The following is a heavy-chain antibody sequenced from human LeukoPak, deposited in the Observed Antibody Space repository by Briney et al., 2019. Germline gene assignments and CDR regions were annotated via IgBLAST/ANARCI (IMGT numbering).Heavy chain of an antibody. CDR3: AKVEWYSSSWYPHTFDY. Sequence: PGGSLRLSCAASGFTFSSYGMHWVRQAPGKGLEWVAVISYDGSNKYYADSVKGRFTISRDNSKNTLYLQMNSLRAEDTAVYYCAKVEWYSSSWYPHTFDYWGQGTLVTVSS. D-gene: IGHD6-13*01. V-gene: IGHV3-30*18. CDR1: GFTFSSYG. CDR2: ISYDGSNK. J-gene: IGHJ4*02.